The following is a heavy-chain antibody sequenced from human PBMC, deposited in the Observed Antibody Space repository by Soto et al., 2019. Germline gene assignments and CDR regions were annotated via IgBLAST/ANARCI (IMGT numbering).Heavy chain of an antibody. CDR1: GGTFSSYA. J-gene: IGHJ4*02. CDR2: IIPIFGTA. V-gene: IGHV1-69*12. Sequence: QVQLVQSGAEVKKPGSSVKVSCKASGGTFSSYAISWVRQAPGQGLEWMGGIIPIFGTANYAQKFQGRVTTTADESTSTAYMELSSLRSADTAVYYCARDPPRGVAAAGTFDYWGQGTLVTVSS. D-gene: IGHD6-13*01. CDR3: ARDPPRGVAAAGTFDY.